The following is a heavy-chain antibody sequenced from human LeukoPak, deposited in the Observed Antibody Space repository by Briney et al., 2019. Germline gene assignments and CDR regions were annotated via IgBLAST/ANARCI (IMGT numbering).Heavy chain of an antibody. Sequence: GGSLRLSCTASGFIFGDYAMSWVRQAPGKGLEWVGFIRSKAYGGTTEYAASVKGRFTISRDNSKNTLYLQMNSLRAEDTAVYYCASPFFDSNHVGAFDIWGQGTMVTVSS. CDR3: ASPFFDSNHVGAFDI. V-gene: IGHV3-49*04. J-gene: IGHJ3*02. CDR1: GFIFGDYA. D-gene: IGHD3-22*01. CDR2: IRSKAYGGTT.